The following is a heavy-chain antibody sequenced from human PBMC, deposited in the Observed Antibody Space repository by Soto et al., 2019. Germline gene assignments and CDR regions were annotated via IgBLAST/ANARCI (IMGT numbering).Heavy chain of an antibody. CDR2: ISTYNGHT. Sequence: QVQLVQSGAEVKKLGASVKVSCKASGYTFTNFGISWVRQAPGQGLEWMGWISTYNGHTTSPQQLQGRLTMTTDTSTSTASMELRSLRSDDAAVYFCARDWGQQWLAYGLDVWGQGTTVTVSS. CDR3: ARDWGQQWLAYGLDV. V-gene: IGHV1-18*01. CDR1: GYTFTNFG. J-gene: IGHJ6*02. D-gene: IGHD6-19*01.